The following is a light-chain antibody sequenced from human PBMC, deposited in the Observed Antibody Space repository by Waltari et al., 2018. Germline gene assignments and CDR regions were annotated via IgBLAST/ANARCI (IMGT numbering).Light chain of an antibody. Sequence: RASQRLTNNYLAWYQQKPRQAPRLLIYGASSRSAALPDRVSGSGSGTDFTLTISRLEPEDFAVYYCQQYGRSVMYTFGQGTKLEIK. CDR2: GAS. CDR3: QQYGRSVMYT. J-gene: IGKJ2*01. CDR1: QRLTNNY. V-gene: IGKV3-20*01.